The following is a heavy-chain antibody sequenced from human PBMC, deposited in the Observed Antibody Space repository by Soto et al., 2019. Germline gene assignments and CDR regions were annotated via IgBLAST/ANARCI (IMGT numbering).Heavy chain of an antibody. J-gene: IGHJ5*02. CDR2: INPNSGGT. V-gene: IGHV1-2*02. Sequence: ASVKVSCKASGYTFTGYYMHWVRQAPGQGLEWVGWINPNSGGTNYAQKFQGRVTMTRDTSISTAYMELSRLRSDDTAVYYCARGNDILTGLYANWFDPWGQGTLVTVSS. D-gene: IGHD3-9*01. CDR1: GYTFTGYY. CDR3: ARGNDILTGLYANWFDP.